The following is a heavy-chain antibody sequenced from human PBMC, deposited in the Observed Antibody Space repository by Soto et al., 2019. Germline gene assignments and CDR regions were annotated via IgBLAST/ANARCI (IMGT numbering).Heavy chain of an antibody. V-gene: IGHV3-74*01. CDR2: INGDGTRA. J-gene: IGHJ3*02. Sequence: EVQLEESGGGSVQLGESLRVSCVAYGFTFRNQWMHWIRQVPGKGLVWVCRINGDGTRASYADFVKGRFTISRDNAQKLLFLELNSLRVGDTGVYHCAGGGAAGRGDAIDIWGPGTTVAVSS. CDR3: AGGGAAGRGDAIDI. CDR1: GFTFRNQW. D-gene: IGHD3-10*01.